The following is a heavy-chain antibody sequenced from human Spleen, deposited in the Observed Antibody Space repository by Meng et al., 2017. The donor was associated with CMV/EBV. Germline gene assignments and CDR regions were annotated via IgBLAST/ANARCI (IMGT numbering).Heavy chain of an antibody. D-gene: IGHD6-6*01. CDR1: GTFSNYG. J-gene: IGHJ5*02. V-gene: IGHV1-69*10. Sequence: GTFSNYGISWVRQAPGQGPEWVGGIIPIVGIGSYAQKFRGRVTITADKSTSTAYMDLSSLRSEDTAVYFCARDWRSVAARPDGWFDPWGQGTLVTVSS. CDR2: IIPIVGIG. CDR3: ARDWRSVAARPDGWFDP.